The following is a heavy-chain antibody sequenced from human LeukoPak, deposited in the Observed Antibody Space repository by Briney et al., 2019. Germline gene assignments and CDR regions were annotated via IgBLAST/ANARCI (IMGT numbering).Heavy chain of an antibody. Sequence: GGSLRLSCAASGFTFSSYAMSWVRQAPGKGLEWVSAISGSGGSTYYADSVKGRFTISRDNSKNTLYLQMNSLRAEDTAVYYCAKGGTTARSRKDYYFDYWGQGTLVTVSS. CDR1: GFTFSSYA. CDR2: ISGSGGST. D-gene: IGHD4-17*01. V-gene: IGHV3-23*01. J-gene: IGHJ4*02. CDR3: AKGGTTARSRKDYYFDY.